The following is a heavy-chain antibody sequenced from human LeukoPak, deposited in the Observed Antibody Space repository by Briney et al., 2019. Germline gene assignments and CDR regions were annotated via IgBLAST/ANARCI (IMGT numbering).Heavy chain of an antibody. CDR1: GGSISSYY. V-gene: IGHV4-38-2*02. J-gene: IGHJ4*02. CDR2: IYHSGST. Sequence: SETLSLTCTVSGGSISSYYWGWIRQPPGKGLEWIGSIYHSGSTYYNPSLKSRVTISVDTSKNQFSLKLSSVTAADTAVYYCARLPMIRGVTEYYFDYWGQGSLVTVSS. CDR3: ARLPMIRGVTEYYFDY. D-gene: IGHD3-10*01.